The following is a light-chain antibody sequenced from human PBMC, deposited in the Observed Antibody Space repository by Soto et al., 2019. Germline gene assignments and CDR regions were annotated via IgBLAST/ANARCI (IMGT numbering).Light chain of an antibody. Sequence: EIVMTQSPATLSVSPGERATLSCRASQSVSSNLAWYQQKPGQAPRLLIYGASTRATGIPARFSGSGSGTEFTLTISSLQSEDFAVYYCQQYNNWSAHFGGGTKVEIK. CDR1: QSVSSN. J-gene: IGKJ4*01. V-gene: IGKV3-15*01. CDR3: QQYNNWSAH. CDR2: GAS.